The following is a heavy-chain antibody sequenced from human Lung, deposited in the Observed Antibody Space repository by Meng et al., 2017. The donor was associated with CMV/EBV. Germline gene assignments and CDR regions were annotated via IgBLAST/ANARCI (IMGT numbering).Heavy chain of an antibody. V-gene: IGHV1-2*02. J-gene: IGHJ6*02. D-gene: IGHD3-3*01. CDR3: ARDLRPGTTIFGVRSVHYGMDV. Sequence: ASVKVSCKASGYTFTGYYMHWVRQAPGQGLEWMGWINPNSGTTNYAQKFQGRVTMTRDTSISTAYMELSRLGSDDTAVYYCARDLRPGTTIFGVRSVHYGMDVWGQETTVTVSS. CDR1: GYTFTGYY. CDR2: INPNSGTT.